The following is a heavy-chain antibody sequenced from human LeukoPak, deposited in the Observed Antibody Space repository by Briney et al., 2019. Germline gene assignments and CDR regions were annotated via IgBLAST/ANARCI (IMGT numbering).Heavy chain of an antibody. V-gene: IGHV3-64*01. Sequence: PGGSLRLSCAVSGFTFSVYAMHWVRQAPGKGLDHVSTINTDGGSTYYAKSVKGRFTISRDNSKNTLYLQMGSLRAEDMAVYYCARRERDGYNYFDYWGQGTLVTVSS. J-gene: IGHJ4*02. D-gene: IGHD5-24*01. CDR3: ARRERDGYNYFDY. CDR1: GFTFSVYA. CDR2: INTDGGST.